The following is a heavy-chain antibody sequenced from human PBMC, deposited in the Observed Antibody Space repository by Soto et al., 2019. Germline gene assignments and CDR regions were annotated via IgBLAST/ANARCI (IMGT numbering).Heavy chain of an antibody. CDR1: GGTFSSYA. J-gene: IGHJ5*02. CDR2: IIPIFGTA. CDR3: ARAPTMIVVPGWFDP. Sequence: SVKVSCKASGGTFSSYAISWVRQAPGQGLEWMGGIIPIFGTANYAQKFQGRVTITADESTSTAYMELSSLRSEDTAVYYCARAPTMIVVPGWFDPWGQGNMVAVYS. D-gene: IGHD3-22*01. V-gene: IGHV1-69*13.